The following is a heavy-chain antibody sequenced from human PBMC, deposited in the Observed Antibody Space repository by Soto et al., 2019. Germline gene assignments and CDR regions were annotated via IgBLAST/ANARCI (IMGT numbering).Heavy chain of an antibody. V-gene: IGHV6-1*01. J-gene: IGHJ6*02. Sequence: TLSLTCAISGDSVSSNSAAWNWIRQSPSRGLEWLGRTYYRSKWYNDYAVSVKSRITINPDTSKNQFSLQLNSVTPEDTAVYYCARDRIEMATITLYYYYGMDVWGQGTTVTVSS. CDR3: ARDRIEMATITLYYYYGMDV. D-gene: IGHD5-12*01. CDR1: GDSVSSNSAA. CDR2: TYYRSKWYN.